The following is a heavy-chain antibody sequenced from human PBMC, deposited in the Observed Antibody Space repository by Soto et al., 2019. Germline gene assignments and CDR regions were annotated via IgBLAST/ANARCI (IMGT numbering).Heavy chain of an antibody. CDR2: INHSGST. J-gene: IGHJ2*01. CDR1: GRSFSGYY. CDR3: ARGSEPQRYFDL. V-gene: IGHV4-34*01. Sequence: QVQLQQWGAGLLKPSETLSLTCAVYGRSFSGYYWSWIRQPPGKGLEWIGEINHSGSTNYNPSLKSRVTMSVDTSKNQFSLKLSSVTAADTAVYYCARGSEPQRYFDLWGRGTLVTVSS.